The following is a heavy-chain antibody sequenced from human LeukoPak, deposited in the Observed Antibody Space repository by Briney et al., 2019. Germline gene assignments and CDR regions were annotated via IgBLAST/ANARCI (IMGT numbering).Heavy chain of an antibody. CDR2: IYTSGST. J-gene: IGHJ6*03. CDR1: GGSISSYY. Sequence: SETLSLXCTVSGGSISSYYWSWIRQPAGKGLEWIGRIYTSGSTNYNPSLKSRVTMSVDTSKNQFSLKLSSVTAADTAVYYCASGTTPGPSYYYMDVWGKGTTVTVSS. V-gene: IGHV4-4*07. D-gene: IGHD1-1*01. CDR3: ASGTTPGPSYYYMDV.